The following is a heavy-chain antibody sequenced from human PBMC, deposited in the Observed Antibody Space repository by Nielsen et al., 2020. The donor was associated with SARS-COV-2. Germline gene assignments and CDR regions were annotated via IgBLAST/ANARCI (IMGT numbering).Heavy chain of an antibody. Sequence: GESLKISCAASGFTFSTYSMNWVRQAPGKGLEWVSYISSSGNYIYYLDSVKGRFTVSRDNAKNSLYLQMNSLRAEDTAVYYCARPGIAVAGTDWFDPWGQGTLVTVSS. CDR3: ARPGIAVAGTDWFDP. CDR1: GFTFSTYS. V-gene: IGHV3-21*01. J-gene: IGHJ5*02. CDR2: ISSSGNYI. D-gene: IGHD6-19*01.